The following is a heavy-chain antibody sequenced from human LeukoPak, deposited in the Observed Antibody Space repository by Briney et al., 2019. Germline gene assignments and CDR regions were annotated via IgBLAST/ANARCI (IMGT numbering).Heavy chain of an antibody. CDR3: ARVWGIRRLHGYRY. D-gene: IGHD6-13*01. CDR1: GFTFSSYG. Sequence: PGGSLRLSCAASGFTFSSYGMHWVRQAPGKGLEWVAVISYDGSNKYYADSVKGRFTISRDNSKNTLYLQMNSLRSEDTAVYYCARVWGIRRLHGYRYWGQGTLVTVSS. CDR2: ISYDGSNK. J-gene: IGHJ4*02. V-gene: IGHV3-30*03.